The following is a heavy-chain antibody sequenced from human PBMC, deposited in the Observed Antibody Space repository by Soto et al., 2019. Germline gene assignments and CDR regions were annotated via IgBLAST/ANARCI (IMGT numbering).Heavy chain of an antibody. CDR3: ARVGGTGGYTYGLDY. Sequence: AASLKVSCKASGGTFSRYAISCVRQSPGQGLEWMGGIIPVYGTGIYAQKFQGRVTITADKSTNTAYMELSSLRSEDTAVYFCARVGGTGGYTYGLDYWGQGTLVTVSS. D-gene: IGHD5-18*01. CDR2: IIPVYGTG. CDR1: GGTFSRYA. J-gene: IGHJ4*02. V-gene: IGHV1-69*06.